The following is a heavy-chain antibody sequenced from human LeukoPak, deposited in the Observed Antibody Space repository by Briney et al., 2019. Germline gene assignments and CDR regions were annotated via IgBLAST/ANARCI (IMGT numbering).Heavy chain of an antibody. D-gene: IGHD1-26*01. CDR1: GGSISSYY. CDR2: IYYSGST. CDR3: ARAGKELDLDY. V-gene: IGHV4-59*01. J-gene: IGHJ4*02. Sequence: PSETLSLTCTVSGGSISSYYWSWIRQPPGKGLEWIGYIYYSGSTNYNPSLKSRVTISVDTSKNQFSLKLSSVTAADTAVYYCARAGKELDLDYWGQGTLVTVSS.